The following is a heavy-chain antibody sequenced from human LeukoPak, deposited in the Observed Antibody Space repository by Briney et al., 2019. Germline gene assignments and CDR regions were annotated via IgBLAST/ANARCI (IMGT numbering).Heavy chain of an antibody. V-gene: IGHV3-23*01. D-gene: IGHD5-24*01. J-gene: IGHJ4*02. CDR3: AKDAGMATLYYIHC. Sequence: PGGSLTLSCAASGFTFSSYAMSWVRQAPGKGLEWVSAISGSGGSTYYADSVKGRFTISRDNSKNTLYLQMNSLRAEDTAVYYCAKDAGMATLYYIHCWGQGTLVTVSS. CDR2: ISGSGGST. CDR1: GFTFSSYA.